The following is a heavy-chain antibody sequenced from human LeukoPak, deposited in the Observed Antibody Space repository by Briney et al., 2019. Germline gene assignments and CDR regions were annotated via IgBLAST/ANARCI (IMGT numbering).Heavy chain of an antibody. CDR1: GGSISSYY. CDR2: IYTSGST. D-gene: IGHD4-17*01. V-gene: IGHV4-4*07. J-gene: IGHJ5*02. Sequence: SETLSLTCTVSGGSISSYYCSWIRQPAGKGLEWIGRIYTSGSTNYNPSLKSRVTMSVDTSKNQFSLKLSSVTAADTAVYYCARGTNYGDYVIFDPWGQGTLVTVSS. CDR3: ARGTNYGDYVIFDP.